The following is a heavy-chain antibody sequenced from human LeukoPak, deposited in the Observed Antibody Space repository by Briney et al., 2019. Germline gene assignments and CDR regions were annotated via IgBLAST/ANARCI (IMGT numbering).Heavy chain of an antibody. D-gene: IGHD1-26*01. V-gene: IGHV3-20*04. CDR3: ARKVVGTTDWFDP. Sequence: GGSLRLSCAASGFTVSNNYMSWVRQVPGKGLEWVSGINWSGGSTGYADSVKGRFTISRDNAKNSLYLQMNSLGAEDTALYYCARKVVGTTDWFDPWGQGTLVTVSS. J-gene: IGHJ5*02. CDR1: GFTVSNNY. CDR2: INWSGGST.